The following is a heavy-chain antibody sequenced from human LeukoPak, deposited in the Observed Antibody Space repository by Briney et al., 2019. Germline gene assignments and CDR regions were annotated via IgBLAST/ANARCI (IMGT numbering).Heavy chain of an antibody. CDR2: IYYSGST. CDR3: ARDSQGRFLEWLSPSSNYYYYMDV. V-gene: IGHV4-59*11. J-gene: IGHJ6*03. D-gene: IGHD3-3*01. CDR1: GGSISSHY. Sequence: PSETLSLTCTVSGGSISSHYWSWIRQPPGKGPEWIGYIYYSGSTNYNPSLKSRVTISVDTSKNQFSLKLSSVAAADTAVYYCARDSQGRFLEWLSPSSNYYYYMDVWGKGTTVTVSS.